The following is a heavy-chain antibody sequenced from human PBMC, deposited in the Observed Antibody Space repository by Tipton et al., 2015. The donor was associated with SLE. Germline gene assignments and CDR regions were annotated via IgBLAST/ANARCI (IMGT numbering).Heavy chain of an antibody. CDR3: ARGQGRGVGYYYGMDV. J-gene: IGHJ6*02. Sequence: TLSLTCTVSGGSISSYYWSWIRQPAGKGLEWIGRIYTSGSTNYNPSLKSRVTMSVDTSKNQFSLKLSSVTAADTAVYYCARGQGRGVGYYYGMDVWGQGTTVTVSS. CDR2: IYTSGST. CDR1: GGSISSYY. V-gene: IGHV4-4*07. D-gene: IGHD3-10*01.